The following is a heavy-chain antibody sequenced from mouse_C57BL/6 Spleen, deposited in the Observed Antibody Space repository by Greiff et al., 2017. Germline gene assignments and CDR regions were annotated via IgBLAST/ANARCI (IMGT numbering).Heavy chain of an antibody. D-gene: IGHD1-1*02. CDR3: ASLGGYFDY. J-gene: IGHJ2*01. Sequence: QVQLQQPGAELVRPGTSVKLSCKASGYTFTSYWMHWVKQRPGQGLEWIGVIDPSDSYTNYNQKFKGKATLTVDTSSSTAYMQLSSLTSEDSAVYYCASLGGYFDYWGQGTTLTVSS. V-gene: IGHV1-59*01. CDR1: GYTFTSYW. CDR2: IDPSDSYT.